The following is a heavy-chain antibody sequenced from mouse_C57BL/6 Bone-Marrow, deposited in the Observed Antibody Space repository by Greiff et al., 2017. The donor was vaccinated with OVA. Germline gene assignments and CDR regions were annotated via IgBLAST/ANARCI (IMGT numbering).Heavy chain of an antibody. CDR1: GFTFSSYA. V-gene: IGHV5-4*01. J-gene: IGHJ3*01. Sequence: EVKLVESGGGLVKPGGSLKLSCAASGFTFSSYAMSWVRQTPEQRLEWVATISDGGSYTYYPDNVKGRFTLSRDKAKNNLYLQMSHLKSEDTAMYYCARDKGLLPFAYWGQGTLVTVSA. CDR3: ARDKGLLPFAY. CDR2: ISDGGSYT. D-gene: IGHD2-3*01.